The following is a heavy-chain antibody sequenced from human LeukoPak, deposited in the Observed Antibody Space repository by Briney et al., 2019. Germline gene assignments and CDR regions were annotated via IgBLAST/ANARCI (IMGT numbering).Heavy chain of an antibody. Sequence: GGSVRLSCAASGFTFSDYYMSWIRQAPGKGLEWVSYISSSSSYTNYADSVKGRFTISRDNAKNSLYLQMNSLRAEDTAVYYCARGGILRYFDSLLFDYWGQGTLVTVSS. J-gene: IGHJ4*02. CDR3: ARGGILRYFDSLLFDY. CDR1: GFTFSDYY. V-gene: IGHV3-11*03. CDR2: ISSSSSYT. D-gene: IGHD3-9*01.